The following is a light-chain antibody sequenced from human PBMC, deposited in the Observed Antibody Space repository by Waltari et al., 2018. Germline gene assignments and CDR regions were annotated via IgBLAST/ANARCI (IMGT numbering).Light chain of an antibody. J-gene: IGLJ2*01. V-gene: IGLV2-23*02. CDR2: EVS. Sequence: QSALTQTASVSGSPGQSITISCTGVSSDVGNYDVVSWYQKNPAKPPNRIVYEVSKRPSGGLDRFSGSKSGNTASLTISGLQAEDEADYYCCSFAESDTLVFGGGTKVTVL. CDR3: CSFAESDTLV. CDR1: SSDVGNYDV.